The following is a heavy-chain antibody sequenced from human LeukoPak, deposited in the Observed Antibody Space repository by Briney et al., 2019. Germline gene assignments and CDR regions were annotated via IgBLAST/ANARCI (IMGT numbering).Heavy chain of an antibody. J-gene: IGHJ4*02. CDR3: AKDQTPYY. CDR2: ISYDGSNK. CDR1: GFTFSTYS. Sequence: GGSLRLSCAASGFTFSTYSMNWVRQAPGKGLEWVAVISYDGSNKYYADSVKGRFTISRDNSKNTLHLQMNSLRAEDTAVYYCAKDQTPYYWGQGTLVTVSS. V-gene: IGHV3-30*18.